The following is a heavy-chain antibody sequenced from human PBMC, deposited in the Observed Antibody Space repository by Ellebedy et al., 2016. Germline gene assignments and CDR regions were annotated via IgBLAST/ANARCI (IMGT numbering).Heavy chain of an antibody. CDR2: ISGSGGST. Sequence: GESLKISCAASGFTFSSYAMSWVRQAPGKGLEWVSAISGSGGSTYYADSVKGRFTISRDNSKNTLYLQMNSLRAEDTAVYYCAKIPGYCSSTSCRGWFDPWGQGTLVTVSS. CDR3: AKIPGYCSSTSCRGWFDP. V-gene: IGHV3-23*01. J-gene: IGHJ5*02. CDR1: GFTFSSYA. D-gene: IGHD2-2*01.